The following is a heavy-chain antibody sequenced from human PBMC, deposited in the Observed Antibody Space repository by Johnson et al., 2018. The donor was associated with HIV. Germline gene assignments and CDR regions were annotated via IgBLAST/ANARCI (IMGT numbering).Heavy chain of an antibody. CDR3: ARELISSGWFFDAFDI. V-gene: IGHV3-33*01. D-gene: IGHD6-19*01. J-gene: IGHJ3*02. Sequence: QEQLVESGGGVVQPGRSLRLSCVASGFTFSTYGMHWVRQAPGKGLEWVAVIWYDGSNKYYADSVKGRLTISRDNSKNTLYLQMNSLRAEDTAVYYCARELISSGWFFDAFDIWGQGTMVTVSS. CDR1: GFTFSTYG. CDR2: IWYDGSNK.